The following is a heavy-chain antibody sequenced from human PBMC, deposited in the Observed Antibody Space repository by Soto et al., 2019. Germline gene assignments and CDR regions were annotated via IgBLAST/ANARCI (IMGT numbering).Heavy chain of an antibody. CDR2: IYYSGST. D-gene: IGHD3-3*01. CDR1: GGSISSYY. CDR3: ARLAIFGVVGGSNWFDP. Sequence: SETLSLTCTVSGGSISSYYWSWIRQPPGKGLEWIGYIYYSGSTNYNPSLKSRVTISVDTSKNQFSLKLSSVTAADTAVYYCARLAIFGVVGGSNWFDPWGQGTLVTVSS. V-gene: IGHV4-59*08. J-gene: IGHJ5*02.